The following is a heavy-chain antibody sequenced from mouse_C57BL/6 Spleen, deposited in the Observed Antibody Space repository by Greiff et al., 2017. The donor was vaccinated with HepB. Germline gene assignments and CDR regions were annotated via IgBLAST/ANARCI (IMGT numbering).Heavy chain of an antibody. CDR2: INPNNGGT. CDR1: GYTFTDYN. CDR3: ARCAVVHFDY. V-gene: IGHV1-22*01. Sequence: EVNLVESGPELVKPGASVKMSCKASGYTFTDYNMHWVKQSHGKSLEWIGYINPNNGGTSYNQKFKGKATLTVNKSSSTAYMELRSLTSEDSAVYYCARCAVVHFDYWGQGTTLTVSS. D-gene: IGHD1-1*01. J-gene: IGHJ2*01.